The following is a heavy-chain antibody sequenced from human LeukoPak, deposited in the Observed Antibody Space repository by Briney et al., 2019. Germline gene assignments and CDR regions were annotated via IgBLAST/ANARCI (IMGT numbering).Heavy chain of an antibody. Sequence: SVKVSCKASGGTFSSYAISWVRQAPGQGLEWMGGIIPIFGTANYAQKFQGRVTITADESTSTAYMELSSLRSEDTAVYYCARGMDYYDSSGYQEAFYFDDWGQGTLVTVSS. CDR2: IIPIFGTA. CDR1: GGTFSSYA. V-gene: IGHV1-69*13. CDR3: ARGMDYYDSSGYQEAFYFDD. D-gene: IGHD3-22*01. J-gene: IGHJ4*02.